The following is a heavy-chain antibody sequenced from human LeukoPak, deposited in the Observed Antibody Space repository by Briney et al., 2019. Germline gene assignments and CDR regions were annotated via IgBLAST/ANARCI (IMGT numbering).Heavy chain of an antibody. CDR3: ANSLGMEVRGFDY. D-gene: IGHD6-13*01. CDR2: IYSGGST. Sequence: GGSLRLSCAASGFTFSSNYMSWVRQAPGKGLEWVSVIYSGGSTYYADSVKGRFTISRDNSKNTLYLQMNSLRAEDTAVYYCANSLGMEVRGFDYGGREPWSPSPQ. CDR1: GFTFSSNY. J-gene: IGHJ4*02. V-gene: IGHV3-53*01.